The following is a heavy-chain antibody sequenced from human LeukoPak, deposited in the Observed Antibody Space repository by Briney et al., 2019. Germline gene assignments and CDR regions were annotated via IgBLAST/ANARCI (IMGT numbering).Heavy chain of an antibody. D-gene: IGHD2-2*02. Sequence: SETLSLTCTVSGGSISNYYWTWIRQPPGKGLEWIGHIYNSGSTNYNPSLKSRVTISVDTSKNQFSLKLNSVTAADTAVYYCARGQCSSSSCYNYYYYMEVWGKGTTVTVPS. J-gene: IGHJ6*03. CDR1: GGSISNYY. CDR3: ARGQCSSSSCYNYYYYMEV. CDR2: IYNSGST. V-gene: IGHV4-59*01.